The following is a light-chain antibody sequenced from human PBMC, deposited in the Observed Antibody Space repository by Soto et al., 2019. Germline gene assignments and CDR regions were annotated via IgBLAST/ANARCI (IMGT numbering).Light chain of an antibody. Sequence: DIVMTQSPYSLAVSLGERATINCKSSQSVLYTSNNKNYLAWYQQKPGQPPKLLIYWASTRESGVPDRFSGSGSGTDFTLTISSLQAEDVAVYLCQQYYSTPLTFGGGTK. CDR3: QQYYSTPLT. V-gene: IGKV4-1*01. CDR1: QSVLYTSNNKNY. J-gene: IGKJ4*01. CDR2: WAS.